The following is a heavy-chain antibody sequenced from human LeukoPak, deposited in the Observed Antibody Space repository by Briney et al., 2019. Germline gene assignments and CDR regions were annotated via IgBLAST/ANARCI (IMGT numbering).Heavy chain of an antibody. J-gene: IGHJ5*02. CDR2: INHSGST. D-gene: IGHD3-22*01. Sequence: SETLSLTCAVYGGSFSGYYWSWIRQPPGKGLEWIGEINHSGSTNYNPSLKSRVTISVDTSKNQFSLKLSSVTAADTAVYYCAREPRGHQTQYYYDSSGHNWFDPWGQGTLVTVSS. CDR1: GGSFSGYY. CDR3: AREPRGHQTQYYYDSSGHNWFDP. V-gene: IGHV4-34*01.